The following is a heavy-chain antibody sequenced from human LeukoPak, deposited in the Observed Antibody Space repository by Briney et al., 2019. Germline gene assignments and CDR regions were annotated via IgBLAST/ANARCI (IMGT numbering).Heavy chain of an antibody. CDR1: GGSFSGYY. CDR3: ARGSGYSSLYYFDY. Sequence: SETLSLTCAVYGGSFSGYYWSWIRQPPGKGLEWIGEINHSGSTNYNPSLKSRVTISVDTSKNQFSLKLGSVTAADTAVYYCARGSGYSSLYYFDYWGQGTLVTVSS. V-gene: IGHV4-34*01. D-gene: IGHD6-13*01. J-gene: IGHJ4*02. CDR2: INHSGST.